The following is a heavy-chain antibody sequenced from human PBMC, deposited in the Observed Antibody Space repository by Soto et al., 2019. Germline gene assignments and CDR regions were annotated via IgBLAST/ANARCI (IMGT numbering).Heavy chain of an antibody. CDR1: GGTFSSYT. CDR2: IIPILGIA. D-gene: IGHD6-13*01. Sequence: QVQLVQSGAEVKKPGSSVKVSCEASGGTFSSYTISWVRQAPGQGLEWMGRIIPILGIANYAQKFQGRVTITADKSTSTAYMELSSLRSEDTAVYYCARASIAAAEGWFDPWGQGTLVTVSS. CDR3: ARASIAAAEGWFDP. V-gene: IGHV1-69*02. J-gene: IGHJ5*02.